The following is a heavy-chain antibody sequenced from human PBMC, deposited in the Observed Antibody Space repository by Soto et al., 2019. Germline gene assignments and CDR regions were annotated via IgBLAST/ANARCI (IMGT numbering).Heavy chain of an antibody. D-gene: IGHD2-2*01. CDR3: TTDRYCSSTTCPGAFDF. V-gene: IGHV3-15*01. CDR1: GFIFSNVW. CDR2: IKTKAKGETT. J-gene: IGHJ3*01. Sequence: GGSLRLSCAASGFIFSNVWMSWVRQAPGKGLEWVARIKTKAKGETTDYAEPVKGRFTISRDDSKNMVHLQMNSLKSEDTAVYYCTTDRYCSSTTCPGAFDFWGQGTMVTVSS.